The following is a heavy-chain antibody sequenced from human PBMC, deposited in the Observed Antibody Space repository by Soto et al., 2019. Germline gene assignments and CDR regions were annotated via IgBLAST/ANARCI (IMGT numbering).Heavy chain of an antibody. D-gene: IGHD2-2*01. CDR2: ISYSGTT. J-gene: IGHJ5*02. V-gene: IGHV4-59*12. Sequence: SETLSLTCTVSRGSISNYFWTWIRQPPGRGLEWIGYISYSGTTNYNASLKSRVTISVDTSANQFSLRLSSVTAADTAVYYCARGGRLGFIVVVPAAMAGSWFDPWGQGTLVTVSS. CDR1: RGSISNYF. CDR3: ARGGRLGFIVVVPAAMAGSWFDP.